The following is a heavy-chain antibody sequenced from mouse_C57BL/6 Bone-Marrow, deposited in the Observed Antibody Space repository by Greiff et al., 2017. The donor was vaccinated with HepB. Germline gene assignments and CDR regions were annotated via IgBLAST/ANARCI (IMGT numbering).Heavy chain of an antibody. CDR1: GYTFTSYW. D-gene: IGHD2-12*01. CDR2: IYPGSVST. V-gene: IGHV1-55*01. Sequence: QVQLQQPGAELVKPGASVKMSCKASGYTFTSYWITWVKQRPGQGLEWIGDIYPGSVSTNYNEKFKSKATLTVDTSSSTAYMQLSSLTSEDSAVYYCARDGYRYYWDYWVQGTSVTVSS. CDR3: ARDGYRYYWDY. J-gene: IGHJ4*01.